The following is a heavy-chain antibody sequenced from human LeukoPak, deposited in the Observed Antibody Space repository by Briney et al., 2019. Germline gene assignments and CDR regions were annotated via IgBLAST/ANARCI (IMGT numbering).Heavy chain of an antibody. D-gene: IGHD6-19*01. CDR1: GGTFSSYA. J-gene: IGHJ4*02. CDR3: ATRLPYSSGWYY. Sequence: SVKVSCKASGGTFSSYAISWVRQAPGQELEWMGRIIPILGIANYAQKFQGRVTITADKSTSTAYMELSSLRSEDTAVYYCATRLPYSSGWYYWGQGTLVTVSS. CDR2: IIPILGIA. V-gene: IGHV1-69*04.